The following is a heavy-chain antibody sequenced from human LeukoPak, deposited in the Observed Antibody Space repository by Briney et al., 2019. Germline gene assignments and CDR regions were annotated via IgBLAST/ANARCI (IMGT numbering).Heavy chain of an antibody. CDR1: GFTFSSYS. Sequence: KPEGSLRVSCAASGFTFSSYSMNWVRQAPGKGLEWVSSISSGSSYIYYADSVRGRFTISRDNAKNSLYLQMNSLRAEDTAVYYCARDRATGDSSGWSFFDYWGQGTLVTVSS. CDR2: ISSGSSYI. D-gene: IGHD6-19*01. V-gene: IGHV3-21*01. J-gene: IGHJ4*02. CDR3: ARDRATGDSSGWSFFDY.